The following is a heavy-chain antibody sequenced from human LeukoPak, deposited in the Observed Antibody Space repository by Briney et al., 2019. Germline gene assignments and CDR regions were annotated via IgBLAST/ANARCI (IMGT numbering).Heavy chain of an antibody. CDR1: GYTFTSYY. CDR2: INPSGGST. V-gene: IGHV1-46*01. Sequence: ASVKVSCKASGYTFTSYYMHWVRQAPGQGLEWMGIINPSGGSTSYVQKFQGRVTMTRDTSTSTVYMELSSLRSEDTAVYYGARVRGPLEDSDAFDIWGQGTMVTVSS. J-gene: IGHJ3*02. D-gene: IGHD3-22*01. CDR3: ARVRGPLEDSDAFDI.